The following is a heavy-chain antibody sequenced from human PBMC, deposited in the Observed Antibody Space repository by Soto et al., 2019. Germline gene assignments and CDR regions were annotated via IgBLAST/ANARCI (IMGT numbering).Heavy chain of an antibody. J-gene: IGHJ6*03. V-gene: IGHV3-30*18. CDR1: GFTFSSYG. D-gene: IGHD3-10*01. CDR2: ISYDGSNK. CDR3: AKETLGGPLGGSGQVYYCYMDV. Sequence: QVQLVESGGGVVQPGRSLRLSCAASGFTFSSYGMHWVRQSPGKGLKWVAVISYDGSNKYYADSVKGRFTISRDNSKNTLYLQMNSLRPEDTAVYYCAKETLGGPLGGSGQVYYCYMDVWGKGTTVTVSS.